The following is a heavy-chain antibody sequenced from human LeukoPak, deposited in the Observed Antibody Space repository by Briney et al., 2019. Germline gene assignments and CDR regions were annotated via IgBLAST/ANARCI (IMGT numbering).Heavy chain of an antibody. D-gene: IGHD3-3*01. J-gene: IGHJ6*02. Sequence: PGGSLRLSCAASGFTVNSYYMSWVRQAPGKGLEWVSLIYGDGSTSYADSVKGRFTISRDNTKKTLSLQMNSLRAEDTAVYYCARDQIGTIFGVTYYYGMDVWGQGTTVTVSS. V-gene: IGHV3-53*01. CDR2: IYGDGST. CDR1: GFTVNSYY. CDR3: ARDQIGTIFGVTYYYGMDV.